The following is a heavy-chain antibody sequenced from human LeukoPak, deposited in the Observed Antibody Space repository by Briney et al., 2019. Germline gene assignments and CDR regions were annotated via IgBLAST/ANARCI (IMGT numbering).Heavy chain of an antibody. V-gene: IGHV4-30-4*01. CDR2: IYYSGST. J-gene: IGHJ4*02. D-gene: IGHD3-9*01. Sequence: SETLSLTCTVSGGSISSGDYYWSWIRQPPGKGLEWIGYIYYSGSTYYSPSLKSRVTISVDTSKNQFSLKLSSVTAADTAVYYCARGYYDILTGYPPTLDYWGQGTLVTVSS. CDR3: ARGYYDILTGYPPTLDY. CDR1: GGSISSGDYY.